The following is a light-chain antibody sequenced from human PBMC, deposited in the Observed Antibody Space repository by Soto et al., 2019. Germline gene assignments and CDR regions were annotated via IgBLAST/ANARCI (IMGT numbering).Light chain of an antibody. V-gene: IGLV2-11*01. J-gene: IGLJ1*01. CDR3: YSYAGSYTFYA. CDR2: AVS. CDR1: NSDVGGYNY. Sequence: QSALTQPRSVSGSPGQSVTISCTGTNSDVGGYNYVSWYQQHPDKAPKLMIYAVSKRPSGVPDRFSGSKSGNTASLTISGLQAEDEADYYCYSYAGSYTFYAFGSGTKLTVL.